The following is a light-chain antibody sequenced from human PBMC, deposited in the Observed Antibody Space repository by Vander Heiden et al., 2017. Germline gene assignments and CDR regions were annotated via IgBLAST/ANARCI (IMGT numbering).Light chain of an antibody. CDR2: WAS. CDR3: YQHDDVPHT. CDR1: TRVLYRSNNKNY. J-gene: IGKJ4*01. Sequence: DIVVTTSPDSLAVSLGARATIHCKCTTRVLYRSNNKNYLHWYQQKPGQPPKLIMSWASTRESGVSERFSGSGSGTDFTLTISSLQAEDVARYHCYQHDDVPHTLGGGTKVEIK. V-gene: IGKV4-1*01.